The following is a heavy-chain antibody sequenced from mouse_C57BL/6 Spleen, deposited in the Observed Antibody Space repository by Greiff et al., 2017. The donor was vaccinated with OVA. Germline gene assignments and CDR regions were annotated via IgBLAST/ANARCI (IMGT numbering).Heavy chain of an antibody. CDR3: ARPGTPEDYYAMDY. V-gene: IGHV5-17*01. D-gene: IGHD2-14*01. J-gene: IGHJ4*01. CDR1: GFTFSDYG. CDR2: ISSGSSTI. Sequence: EVQRVESGGGLVKPGGSLKLSCAASGFTFSDYGMHWVRQAPEKGLEWVAYISSGSSTIYYADTVKGRFPISRDNAKNTLFLQMTSLRSEDTAMYYCARPGTPEDYYAMDYWGQGTSVTVSS.